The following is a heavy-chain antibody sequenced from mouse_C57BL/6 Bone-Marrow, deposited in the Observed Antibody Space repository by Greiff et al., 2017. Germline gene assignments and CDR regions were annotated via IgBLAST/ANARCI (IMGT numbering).Heavy chain of an antibody. J-gene: IGHJ4*01. CDR2: ISSGGSYT. V-gene: IGHV5-6*01. CDR1: GFTFSSYG. CDR3: ARHRDYGSSSPYYAMDY. D-gene: IGHD1-1*01. Sequence: EVQRVESGGDLVKPGGSLKLSCAASGFTFSSYGMSWVRQTPDKRLEWVATISSGGSYTYYPDSVKGRFTISRDNAKNTLYLQMSSLKSEDTAMYYCARHRDYGSSSPYYAMDYWGQGTSVTVSS.